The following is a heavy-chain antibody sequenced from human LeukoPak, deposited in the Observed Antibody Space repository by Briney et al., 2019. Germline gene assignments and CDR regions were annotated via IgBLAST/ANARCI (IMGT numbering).Heavy chain of an antibody. D-gene: IGHD1-26*01. V-gene: IGHV3-21*01. J-gene: IGHJ4*02. CDR2: ITRGSAHI. CDR1: GFSFRDYG. CDR3: ARGALVGTVYFFDY. Sequence: GGSLRLSCTTSGFSFRDYGITWVRQAPGKGLEWVSAITRGSAHISYAESLKGRFTISGDHYTNSVHLQMNSLRVDDTAVYYCARGALVGTVYFFDYWGPGTVVTVSS.